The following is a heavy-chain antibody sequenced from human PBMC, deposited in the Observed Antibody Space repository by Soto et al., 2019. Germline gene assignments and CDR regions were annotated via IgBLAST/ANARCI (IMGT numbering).Heavy chain of an antibody. D-gene: IGHD3-16*01. V-gene: IGHV3-21*01. Sequence: GGSLRLSCISSGFTFRTYTMNWVRRAPGKGLEWVSGIRGFSPYTFYAESVKGRFTISRDNAKNSLYLQMNSLRAEDTAVYYCARDRGYDAHDYHYNAMDVWGQGTTVTVSS. CDR3: ARDRGYDAHDYHYNAMDV. CDR1: GFTFRTYT. CDR2: IRGFSPYT. J-gene: IGHJ6*02.